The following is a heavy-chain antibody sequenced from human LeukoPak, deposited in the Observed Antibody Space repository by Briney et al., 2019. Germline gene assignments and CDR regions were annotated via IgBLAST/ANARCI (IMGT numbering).Heavy chain of an antibody. V-gene: IGHV3-7*01. J-gene: IGHJ4*02. CDR3: ANGDGFDY. CDR1: GFTFSTYW. D-gene: IGHD5-24*01. CDR2: IKQDGSET. Sequence: GGSLRLSCATSGFTFSTYWMSWVRQAPGKGLEWVANIKQDGSETYYADSVKGRFTIFRDNAKNSLYLQMDSLRDEDTAVYYCANGDGFDYWGQGTLVIVSS.